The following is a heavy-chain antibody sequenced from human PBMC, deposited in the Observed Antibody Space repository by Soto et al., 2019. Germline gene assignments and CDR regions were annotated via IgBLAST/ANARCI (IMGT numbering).Heavy chain of an antibody. CDR1: GFTFSDYY. Sequence: QVQLVESGGGLVKPGGSLRLSCAASGFTFSDYYMSWIRQAPGKGLEWVSYISSSGSTIYYADSVKGRFTISRDNAKNSLYLQMNSRRAEDTAVYYCARANHQLLLSSAAFDIWGQGTMVTVSS. D-gene: IGHD2-2*01. CDR3: ARANHQLLLSSAAFDI. V-gene: IGHV3-11*01. CDR2: ISSSGSTI. J-gene: IGHJ3*02.